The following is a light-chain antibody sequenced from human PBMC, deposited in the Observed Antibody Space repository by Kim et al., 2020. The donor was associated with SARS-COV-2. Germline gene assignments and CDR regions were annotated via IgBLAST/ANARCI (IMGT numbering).Light chain of an antibody. V-gene: IGKV1-39*01. J-gene: IGKJ1*01. CDR2: RTS. Sequence: ASVGDRVTITCRASQSVSGWLNWYQQKPGKAPHLLIYRTSTLQTGVPPRFSGSASGTDFTLTINTLQPEDFATYYCQQSYNFPRTFGQGTKADIK. CDR1: QSVSGW. CDR3: QQSYNFPRT.